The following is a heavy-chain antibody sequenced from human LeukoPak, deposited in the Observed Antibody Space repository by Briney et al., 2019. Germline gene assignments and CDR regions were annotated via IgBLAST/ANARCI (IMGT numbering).Heavy chain of an antibody. D-gene: IGHD3-3*01. Sequence: ASVKVSCKASGYTFTSYGISWVRQAPGQGLEWMGGFDPEDGETIYAQKFQGRVTMTEDTSTDTAYMELSSLRSEDTAVYYCATDYLLAFDIWGQGTMVTVSS. J-gene: IGHJ3*02. CDR2: FDPEDGET. V-gene: IGHV1-24*01. CDR3: ATDYLLAFDI. CDR1: GYTFTSYG.